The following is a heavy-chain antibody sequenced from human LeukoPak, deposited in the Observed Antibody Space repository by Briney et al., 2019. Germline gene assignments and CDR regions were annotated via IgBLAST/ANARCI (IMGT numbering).Heavy chain of an antibody. CDR1: GGSISSGGYY. CDR3: ARDSCSSTSCYSGKGWFDP. D-gene: IGHD2-2*02. CDR2: IYYSGST. Sequence: PSQTLSLTCTVSGGSISSGGYYWSWIRQHPGKGLEWIGYIYYSGSTYYNPSLKSRVTISVDTSKNQFSLKLSSVTAADTAVYYCARDSCSSTSCYSGKGWFDPWGQGTLATVSS. V-gene: IGHV4-31*03. J-gene: IGHJ5*02.